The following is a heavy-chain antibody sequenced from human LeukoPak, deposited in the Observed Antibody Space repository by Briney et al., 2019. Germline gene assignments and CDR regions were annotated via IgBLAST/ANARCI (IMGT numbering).Heavy chain of an antibody. Sequence: GGSLRLSCAASGFTFDDYAMHWVRQAPGKGLEWVSLISWDGGSTYYADSVKGRFTISRDNSKNSLYLQMNSLRAEDTALYYCAKGMIVVVPAAPFDYWGQGTLVTVSS. J-gene: IGHJ4*02. V-gene: IGHV3-43D*04. CDR1: GFTFDDYA. CDR3: AKGMIVVVPAAPFDY. D-gene: IGHD2-2*01. CDR2: ISWDGGST.